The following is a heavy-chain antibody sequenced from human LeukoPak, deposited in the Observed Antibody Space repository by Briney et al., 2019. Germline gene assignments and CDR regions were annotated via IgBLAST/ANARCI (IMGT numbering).Heavy chain of an antibody. J-gene: IGHJ5*02. Sequence: ASVKVSCKASGYTFTGYYMHWVRQAPGQGLEWMGWINPNSGGTNYAQKFQGRVTMTTDTSITTAYMELNRLRSDDTAVYYCARGHFRNVDTAVIASRFDPWGQGTLVTVSS. V-gene: IGHV1-2*02. CDR2: INPNSGGT. CDR1: GYTFTGYY. CDR3: ARGHFRNVDTAVIASRFDP. D-gene: IGHD5-18*01.